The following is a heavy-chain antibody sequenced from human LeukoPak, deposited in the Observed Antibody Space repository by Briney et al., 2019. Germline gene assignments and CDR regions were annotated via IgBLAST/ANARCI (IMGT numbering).Heavy chain of an antibody. J-gene: IGHJ4*02. V-gene: IGHV1-2*02. Sequence: ASVKVSCKASGYTFTGYYMHWVRQAPGQGLEWMGWINPNSGGTNYAQKFQGRVTMARDTSISTAYMELRSLRSDDTAVYYCARDDGYNSLPTFDYWGQGTLVTVSS. CDR1: GYTFTGYY. CDR2: INPNSGGT. CDR3: ARDDGYNSLPTFDY. D-gene: IGHD5-24*01.